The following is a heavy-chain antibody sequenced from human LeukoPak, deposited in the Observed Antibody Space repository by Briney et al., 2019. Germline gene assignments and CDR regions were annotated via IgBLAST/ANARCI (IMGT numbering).Heavy chain of an antibody. CDR2: ISGSGGST. CDR3: AKKPKPTSSESYDY. CDR1: GFTFSSYA. Sequence: GGSLRLSCAASGFTFSSYAMSWVRQAPGKGLEWVSAISGSGGSTYYADSVKGRFTISRDNSKNTLYLQMNSLRAEDTAVYYCAKKPKPTSSESYDYWGQGTLVTVSS. D-gene: IGHD3-10*01. V-gene: IGHV3-23*01. J-gene: IGHJ4*02.